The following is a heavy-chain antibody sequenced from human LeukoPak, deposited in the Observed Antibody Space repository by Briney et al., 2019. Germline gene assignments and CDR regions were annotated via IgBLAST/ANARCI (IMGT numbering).Heavy chain of an antibody. CDR2: ISSSSSYI. CDR1: GFTFSSYS. Sequence: GGSLRLSCAASGFTFSSYSMNWVRQAPGKGLEWVSSISSSSSYIYYADSVKGRFAISRDNAKNSLYLQMNSLRAEDTAVYYCARVHPVRGSSWTGDYWGQGTLVTVSS. J-gene: IGHJ4*02. CDR3: ARVHPVRGSSWTGDY. V-gene: IGHV3-21*01. D-gene: IGHD6-13*01.